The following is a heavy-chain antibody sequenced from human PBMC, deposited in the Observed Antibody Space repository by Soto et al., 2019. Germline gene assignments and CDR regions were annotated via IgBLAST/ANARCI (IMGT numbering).Heavy chain of an antibody. V-gene: IGHV3-74*01. J-gene: IGHJ6*02. CDR2: INSDGSST. CDR3: ARGRSADYDFWSGYPIWPYYYYYYGMDV. CDR1: GFTFSSYW. Sequence: PGGSLRLSCAASGFTFSSYWMHWVRQAPGKGLVWVSRINSDGSSTSYADSVKGRFTISRDNAKNTLYLQMNSLRAEDTAVYYCARGRSADYDFWSGYPIWPYYYYYYGMDVWGQGTTVTVSS. D-gene: IGHD3-3*01.